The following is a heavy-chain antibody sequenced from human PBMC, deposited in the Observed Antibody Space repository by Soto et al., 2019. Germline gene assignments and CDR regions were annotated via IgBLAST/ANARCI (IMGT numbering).Heavy chain of an antibody. J-gene: IGHJ4*02. D-gene: IGHD3-10*01. Sequence: QVQLVESGGGVVQPGRSPRLSCAASGFTFSSYGMHWVRQAPGKGLEWVAVISYDGSNKYYADSVKGRFTISRDNSKNTLYLQMNSLRAEDTAVYYCATGLWFGELSWGQGTLVTVSS. V-gene: IGHV3-30*03. CDR2: ISYDGSNK. CDR1: GFTFSSYG. CDR3: ATGLWFGELS.